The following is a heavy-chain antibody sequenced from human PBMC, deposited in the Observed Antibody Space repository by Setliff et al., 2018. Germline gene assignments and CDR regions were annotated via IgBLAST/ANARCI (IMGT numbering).Heavy chain of an antibody. CDR1: GFTFRSYA. CDR3: VRLGCSTTSCNYFDY. J-gene: IGHJ4*02. D-gene: IGHD2-2*01. Sequence: GGSLRLSCAASGFTFRSYAMSWVRQAPGKGLEWVSAISGSGGSTYYADSVKGRFTISRDNANNSLYLQMNTLRVEDTAVYFCVRLGCSTTSCNYFDYWGQGAQVTVSS. V-gene: IGHV3-23*01. CDR2: ISGSGGST.